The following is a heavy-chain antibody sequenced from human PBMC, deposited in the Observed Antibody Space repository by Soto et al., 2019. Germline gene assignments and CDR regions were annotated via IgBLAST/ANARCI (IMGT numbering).Heavy chain of an antibody. V-gene: IGHV1-69*02. J-gene: IGHJ3*02. CDR1: GGTFSSYT. CDR2: IIPILGIA. D-gene: IGHD6-13*01. Sequence: QVQLVQSGAEVKKPGSSVKVSCKASGGTFSSYTISWVRQAPGQGLEWMGRIIPILGIANYAQKFQGRVTITADKSTSTAYMELSSLRSEDTAVYYCARGPYGSEQQLGCAFDIWGQGTMVTVSS. CDR3: ARGPYGSEQQLGCAFDI.